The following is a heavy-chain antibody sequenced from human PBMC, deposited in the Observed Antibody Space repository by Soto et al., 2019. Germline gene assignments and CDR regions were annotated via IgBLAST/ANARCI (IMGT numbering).Heavy chain of an antibody. CDR3: AGGFRFGTSYPIDY. CDR2: MNGDGSRT. D-gene: IGHD2-2*01. Sequence: GGSLRLSCAASGFTFSFYWMYWVRQAPGKGLVWVSHMNGDGSRTNHADSVKGRFTISRDNAKNTLYLQMNSLRAEDTAVYYCAGGFRFGTSYPIDYWGQGALVTVSS. V-gene: IGHV3-74*01. J-gene: IGHJ4*02. CDR1: GFTFSFYW.